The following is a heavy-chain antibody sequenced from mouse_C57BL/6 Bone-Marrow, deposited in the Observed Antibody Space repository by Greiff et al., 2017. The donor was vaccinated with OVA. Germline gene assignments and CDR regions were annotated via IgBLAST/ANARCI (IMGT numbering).Heavy chain of an antibody. J-gene: IGHJ3*01. CDR2: INPNNGGT. CDR1: GYTFTDYY. CDR3: ARQLRFAY. Sequence: VQLKQSGPELVKPGASVKISCKASGYTFTDYYMNWVKQSHGKSLEWIGDINPNNGGTSYNQKFKGKSTLTVDKSSSTAYMELRSLTSEDSAVYYCARQLRFAYWGQGTLVTVSA. D-gene: IGHD3-2*02. V-gene: IGHV1-26*01.